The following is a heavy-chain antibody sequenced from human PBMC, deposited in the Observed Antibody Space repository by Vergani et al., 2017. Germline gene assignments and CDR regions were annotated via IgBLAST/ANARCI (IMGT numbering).Heavy chain of an antibody. CDR3: ARDDYGREYFQH. CDR1: GFTFSSYG. D-gene: IGHD4-17*01. CDR2: IWYDGSNK. J-gene: IGHJ1*01. Sequence: QVQLVESGGGVVQPGRSLRLSCAASGFTFSSYGMHWVRQAPGKGLEWVAVIWYDGSNKYYADSVKGRFTISRDNSKNTLYLQMNSLRAEDTAVYYCARDDYGREYFQHWGQGTLVTVSS. V-gene: IGHV3-33*01.